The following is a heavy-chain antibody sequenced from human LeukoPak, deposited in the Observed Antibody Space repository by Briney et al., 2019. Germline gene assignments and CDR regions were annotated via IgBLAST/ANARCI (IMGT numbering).Heavy chain of an antibody. V-gene: IGHV7-4-1*02. D-gene: IGHD3-22*01. CDR1: GYTFTSYA. Sequence: ASVKVSCKASGYTFTSYAMNWVRQAPGQGLEWMGWINTNTGNPTYAQGFTGRFVFSLDTSVSTAYLQISSLKAEDTAVYYCARDDLYYYDSSGYWPDAFDIWGQGTMVTVSS. J-gene: IGHJ3*02. CDR2: INTNTGNP. CDR3: ARDDLYYYDSSGYWPDAFDI.